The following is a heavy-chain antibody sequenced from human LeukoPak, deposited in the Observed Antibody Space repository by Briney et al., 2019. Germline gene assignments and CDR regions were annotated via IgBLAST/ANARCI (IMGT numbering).Heavy chain of an antibody. CDR1: GGSFSGYY. CDR3: ARARLGYCSGGSCPDPFDY. D-gene: IGHD2-15*01. V-gene: IGHV4-34*01. J-gene: IGHJ4*02. CDR2: INHSGST. Sequence: PSETLSLTCAVYGGSFSGYYWSWIRQPPGKGLEWIGEINHSGSTNYNPSLKSRVTISVDTSKNQFSLKLSSVTAADTAVDYCARARLGYCSGGSCPDPFDYWGQGTLVTVSS.